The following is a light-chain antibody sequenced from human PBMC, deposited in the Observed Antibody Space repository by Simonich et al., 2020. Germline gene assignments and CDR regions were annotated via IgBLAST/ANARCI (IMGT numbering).Light chain of an antibody. CDR3: QQRSNWT. J-gene: IGKJ1*01. V-gene: IGKV3-11*01. CDR1: QSVSSY. CDR2: DSS. Sequence: EIVLTQSPATLSLSPGERATLSCRASQSVSSYLAWYQQKPGQAPSLQIYDSSNRATGIPARFSGSGSGTEFTLTISSLEPEDFAVYYCQQRSNWTFGQGTKVEIK.